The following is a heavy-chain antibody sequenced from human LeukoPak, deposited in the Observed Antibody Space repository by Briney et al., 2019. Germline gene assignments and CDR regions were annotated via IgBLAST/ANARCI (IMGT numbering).Heavy chain of an antibody. J-gene: IGHJ6*04. CDR3: AKDYHRYQWLAPMDV. V-gene: IGHV3-30*18. CDR2: ISYDGSNK. D-gene: IGHD6-19*01. Sequence: GGSLRLSCTVSGFTVSSDSMSWVRQAPGKGLEWVAVISYDGSNKYYADSVKGRFTISRDNSKNTLYLQMNSLRAEDTAVYYCAKDYHRYQWLAPMDVWGKGTTVTVSS. CDR1: GFTVSSDS.